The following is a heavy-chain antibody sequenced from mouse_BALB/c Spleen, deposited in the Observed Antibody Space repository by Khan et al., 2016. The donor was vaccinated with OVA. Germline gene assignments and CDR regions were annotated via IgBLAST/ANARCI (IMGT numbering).Heavy chain of an antibody. J-gene: IGHJ2*01. CDR1: GFTFSSYG. Sequence: QLVQSGGGLVQPGGSRKLSCAASGFTFSSYGMHWVRQAPEKGLEWVAYISGDSSTIYYTDTVKGRFTISRDNPKNTLSLQMTSLMSEDTAMXYCATSYYYGYYFDYWGPGTTLTGSS. V-gene: IGHV5-17*02. D-gene: IGHD1-1*01. CDR3: ATSYYYGYYFDY. CDR2: ISGDSSTI.